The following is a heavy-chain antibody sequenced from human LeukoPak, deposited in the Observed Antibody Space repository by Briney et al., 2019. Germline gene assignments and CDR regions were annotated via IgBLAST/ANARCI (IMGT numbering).Heavy chain of an antibody. J-gene: IGHJ4*02. V-gene: IGHV3-21*04. D-gene: IGHD1-14*01. CDR2: LRSTGTSA. CDR1: GFTFSTYS. CDR3: ARGVEPLAANTLAY. Sequence: GGSLRLSCAASGFTFSTYSMGWVRQAPGKGLEWVSSLRSTGTSASHADSVKGRFTISRDNSKNTLYLEMNSLSPDDTAVYYCARGVEPLAANTLAYWGQGTLVTVSS.